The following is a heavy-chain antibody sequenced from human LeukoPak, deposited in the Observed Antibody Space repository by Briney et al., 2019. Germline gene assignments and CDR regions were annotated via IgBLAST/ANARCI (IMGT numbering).Heavy chain of an antibody. CDR1: GFTFSSYE. D-gene: IGHD6-6*01. CDR2: ISSSGSTI. J-gene: IGHJ4*02. Sequence: GGSLRLSCAASGFTFSSYEMNWVRQAPGKGLEWVSYISSSGSTIYYADSVKGRFTISRDNAKNSLYLQMNSLRAEDTAVYYCAGIGGIAQYWSFVWGQGTLVTVSS. CDR3: AGIGGIAQYWSFV. V-gene: IGHV3-48*03.